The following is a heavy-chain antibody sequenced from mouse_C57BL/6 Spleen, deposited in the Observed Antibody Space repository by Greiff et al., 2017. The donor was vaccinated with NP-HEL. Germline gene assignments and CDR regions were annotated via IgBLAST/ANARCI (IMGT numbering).Heavy chain of an antibody. Sequence: VKLVESGAELVRPGASVTLSCKASGYTFTDYEMHWVKQTPVHGLEWIGAIDPETGGTAYNQKFKGKAILTADKSSSTAYMELRSLTSEDSAVYYCTRGVVAHWYFDVWGTGTTVTVSS. V-gene: IGHV1-15*01. CDR3: TRGVVAHWYFDV. CDR2: IDPETGGT. CDR1: GYTFTDYE. D-gene: IGHD1-1*01. J-gene: IGHJ1*03.